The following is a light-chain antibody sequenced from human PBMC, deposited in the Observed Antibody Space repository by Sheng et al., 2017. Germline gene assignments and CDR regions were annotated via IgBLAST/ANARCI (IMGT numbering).Light chain of an antibody. CDR2: AAI. J-gene: IGKJ2*03. V-gene: IGKV1-39*01. CDR1: QNIDRY. CDR3: QQSFSTPRIS. Sequence: DIQMTQSPSALSAYVGDRVTITCRASQNIDRYLNWYQQKPGKAPKVLIYAAISLQSGVPSRFSGSGSGTDFTLTISSLQPEDIATYYCQQSFSTPRISFGRGPSCRSN.